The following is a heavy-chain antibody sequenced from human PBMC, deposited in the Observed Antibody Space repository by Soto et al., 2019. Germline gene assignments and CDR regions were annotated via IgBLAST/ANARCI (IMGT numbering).Heavy chain of an antibody. Sequence: ASVKVSCKASGYTFTSYAMHWVRQAPGQRLEWMGWINAGNGNTKYSQKFQGRVTIARDTSASTAYMELSSLRSEDTAVYYCASANWASYGMDVWGQGTTVTVSS. D-gene: IGHD7-27*01. CDR3: ASANWASYGMDV. V-gene: IGHV1-3*01. CDR2: INAGNGNT. J-gene: IGHJ6*02. CDR1: GYTFTSYA.